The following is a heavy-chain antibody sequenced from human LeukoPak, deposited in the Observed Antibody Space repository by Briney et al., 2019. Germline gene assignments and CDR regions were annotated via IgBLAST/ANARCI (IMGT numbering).Heavy chain of an antibody. J-gene: IGHJ4*02. D-gene: IGHD4-17*01. V-gene: IGHV3-43*02. CDR2: ISGGGGST. CDR3: AKDILSSGEYGDY. CDR1: GFTFDDYA. Sequence: GGSLRLSCAASGFTFDDYAMHWVRQAPGKGLEWVSLISGGGGSTYYADSVKGRFTISRENSKNSLYLQLNSLRTEDTALYYCAKDILSSGEYGDYWGQGTLVTVSS.